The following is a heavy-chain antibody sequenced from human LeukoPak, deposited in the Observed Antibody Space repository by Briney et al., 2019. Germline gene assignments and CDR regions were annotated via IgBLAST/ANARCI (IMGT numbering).Heavy chain of an antibody. V-gene: IGHV5-51*01. CDR2: IYPGDSDT. D-gene: IGHD3-3*01. CDR1: GYSFTSYW. CDR3: AGVERITIFGVVENWFAP. Sequence: GESLKISCKGSGYSFTSYWIGWVRQMPGKGLEWMGIIYPGDSDTRYSPSFQGQVTISADKSISTAYLQWSSLKASDTAMYYCAGVERITIFGVVENWFAPWGQGTLVTVSS. J-gene: IGHJ5*02.